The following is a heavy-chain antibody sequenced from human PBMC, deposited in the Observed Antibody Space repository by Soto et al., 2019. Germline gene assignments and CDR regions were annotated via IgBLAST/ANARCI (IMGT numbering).Heavy chain of an antibody. V-gene: IGHV4-31*03. D-gene: IGHD3-22*01. Sequence: NPSETLSLTCTVSGGSISSGGYYWSWIRQHPGKGLEWIGYIYYSGSTYYNPSLKSRVTISVDTSKNQFSLKLSSVTAADTAVYYCARVVPMTYYYDSSGYSYFDYWGQGTLVTVSS. CDR3: ARVVPMTYYYDSSGYSYFDY. CDR1: GGSISSGGYY. CDR2: IYYSGST. J-gene: IGHJ4*02.